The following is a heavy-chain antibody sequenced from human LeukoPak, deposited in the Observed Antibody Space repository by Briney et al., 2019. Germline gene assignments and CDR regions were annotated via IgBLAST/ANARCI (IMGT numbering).Heavy chain of an antibody. V-gene: IGHV4-61*01. CDR1: GGSISSSSYY. D-gene: IGHD2-2*01. J-gene: IGHJ4*02. CDR3: ARDVVAARGSFDY. Sequence: SETLSLTCTVSGGSISSSSYYWGWIRQPPGKGLEWIGYIYYSGSTNYNPSLKSRVTISVDTSKNQFSLNLTSVTAADTAVYYCARDVVAARGSFDYWGQGTLVTVSS. CDR2: IYYSGST.